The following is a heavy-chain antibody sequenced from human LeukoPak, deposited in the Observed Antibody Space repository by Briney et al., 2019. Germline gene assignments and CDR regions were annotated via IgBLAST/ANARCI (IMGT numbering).Heavy chain of an antibody. CDR1: GGSFSGYY. J-gene: IGHJ4*02. CDR3: ARGIPFDYLTFDY. Sequence: SETLSLTCAVYGGSFSGYYWSWIRQPPGKGLEWIGEINHSGSTNYNPSLKSRVTISVDTSKNQFSLKLSSVTAADTAVYYCARGIPFDYLTFDYWGQGTLVTVSS. CDR2: INHSGST. V-gene: IGHV4-34*01. D-gene: IGHD5-12*01.